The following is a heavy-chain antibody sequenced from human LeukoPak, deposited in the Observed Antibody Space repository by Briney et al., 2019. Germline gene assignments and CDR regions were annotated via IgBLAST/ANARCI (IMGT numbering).Heavy chain of an antibody. CDR3: ASYSGSNAYYAY. J-gene: IGHJ4*02. D-gene: IGHD1-26*01. Sequence: SETLSLTCTVSGGSITTYHWTWIRQPAGKGLEWIGRVYSSGSTNYNPSLKSRVTMSVDTSNNQFSLKLSSVTAADTAAYYCASYSGSNAYYAYWGQGTLVTVSS. CDR2: VYSSGST. CDR1: GGSITTYH. V-gene: IGHV4-4*07.